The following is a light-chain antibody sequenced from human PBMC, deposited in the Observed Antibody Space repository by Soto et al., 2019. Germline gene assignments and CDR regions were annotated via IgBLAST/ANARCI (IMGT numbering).Light chain of an antibody. J-gene: IGLJ1*01. CDR3: SSYTINSSLYV. Sequence: QSVLTQPASVSGSPGQSITISCTGTSSDVGTYSYVSCYQQHPGKAPKLIIYDVTNRPSGVSNRFSASKSGNTASLTISGLQAEDEADYYCSSYTINSSLYVFGTGTKVTV. V-gene: IGLV2-14*03. CDR1: SSDVGTYSY. CDR2: DVT.